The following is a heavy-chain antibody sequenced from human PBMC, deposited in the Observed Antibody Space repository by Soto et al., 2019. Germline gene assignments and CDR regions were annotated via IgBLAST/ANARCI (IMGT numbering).Heavy chain of an antibody. V-gene: IGHV4-39*01. CDR2: IYYSGST. CDR1: GGSISSSSYY. Sequence: SETLSLTCTVSGGSISSSSYYWGWIRQPPGKGLEWIGSIYYSGSTYYNPSLKSRVTISVDTSKNQFSLKLSSVTAADTAVYYCARGPCSSTSCYAGMGIGHYFDYWGQGTLVTVSS. D-gene: IGHD2-2*01. J-gene: IGHJ4*02. CDR3: ARGPCSSTSCYAGMGIGHYFDY.